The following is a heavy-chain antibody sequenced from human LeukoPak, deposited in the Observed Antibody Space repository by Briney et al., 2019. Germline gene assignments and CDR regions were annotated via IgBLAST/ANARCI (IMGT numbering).Heavy chain of an antibody. CDR3: ARDTFDNSVQSYGMGHDY. CDR2: ISDGSTYI. J-gene: IGHJ4*02. V-gene: IGHV3-21*01. D-gene: IGHD5/OR15-5a*01. Sequence: GGSLRLSCEASGFTFSSHSMNWVRQAPGKGLEWVSSISDGSTYIHYADSVKGRFTISRDDAKNSLFLHMDSLRAEDAAVYYCARDTFDNSVQSYGMGHDYWGQGTPVTGSS. CDR1: GFTFSSHS.